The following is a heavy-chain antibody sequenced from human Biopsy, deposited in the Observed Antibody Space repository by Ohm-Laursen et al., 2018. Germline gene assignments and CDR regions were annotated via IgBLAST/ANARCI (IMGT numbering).Heavy chain of an antibody. CDR1: GFTFSSYG. Sequence: SLRLSCTASGFTFSSYGMHWLRPAPGRGLAWVSLISNDGDIKYSADSMEGRFTISRDNSRNTLFLQMNSLKDEDTAVYYCAKDRFPYTSGYSSVFEYWGQGTLVTVSS. J-gene: IGHJ4*02. V-gene: IGHV3-30*18. D-gene: IGHD3-22*01. CDR2: ISNDGDIK. CDR3: AKDRFPYTSGYSSVFEY.